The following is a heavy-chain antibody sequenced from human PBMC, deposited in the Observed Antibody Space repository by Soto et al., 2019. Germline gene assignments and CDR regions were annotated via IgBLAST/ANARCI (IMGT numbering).Heavy chain of an antibody. V-gene: IGHV3-7*01. Sequence: PGGSLRLSCAVSGFNVMSYWMSWVRQAPGKGLEWVASVKEDGSELYYLHSVRGRFSISRDSAGNALHLTMNYLRAEDTGVYFCARDIGFDYVNWGQGIPVTVSS. D-gene: IGHD3-16*01. CDR1: GFNVMSYW. CDR3: ARDIGFDYVN. J-gene: IGHJ4*02. CDR2: VKEDGSEL.